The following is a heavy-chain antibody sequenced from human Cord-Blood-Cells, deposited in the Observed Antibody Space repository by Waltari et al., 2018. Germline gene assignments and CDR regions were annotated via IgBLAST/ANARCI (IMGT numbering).Heavy chain of an antibody. V-gene: IGHV1-69*01. CDR1: GGTFSSYA. J-gene: IGHJ5*02. CDR2: IIPIFGTA. D-gene: IGHD2-8*01. Sequence: QVPLVQSGAEVKKPGPSVKVSCKAYGGTFSSYAISWVRQAHGQGLEWMGGIIPIFGTANYAQKFQGRVTITADESTSTAYMELSSLRSEDTAVYYCARDRMVYAHNWFDPWGQGTLVTVSS. CDR3: ARDRMVYAHNWFDP.